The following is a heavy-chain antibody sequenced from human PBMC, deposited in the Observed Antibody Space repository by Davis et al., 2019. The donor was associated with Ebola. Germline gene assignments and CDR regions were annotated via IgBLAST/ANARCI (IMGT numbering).Heavy chain of an antibody. D-gene: IGHD2/OR15-2a*01. CDR1: GYSISSGYY. J-gene: IGHJ5*02. CDR3: ARVRGDYFHQPAFDP. Sequence: PSETLSLTCAVSGYSISSGYYWGWIRQPPGKGLEWIGSIYHSGSTYYNPSPKSRVTISVDTSKNQFSLKLSSVTAADTAVYYCARVRGDYFHQPAFDPWGQGTLVTVSS. CDR2: IYHSGST. V-gene: IGHV4-38-2*01.